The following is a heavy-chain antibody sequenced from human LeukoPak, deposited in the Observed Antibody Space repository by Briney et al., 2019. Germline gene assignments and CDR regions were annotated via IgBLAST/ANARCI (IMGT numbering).Heavy chain of an antibody. CDR1: GYSISSGYY. CDR3: ARSHDDILTGYYLNRFDP. Sequence: SETLSLTCAVSGYSISSGYYWGWIRQPPGKGLEWIGSIYHSGSTYYNPSLKSRVTISVDTSKNQFSLKLSSVTAADTAVYYCARSHDDILTGYYLNRFDPWGQGTLVTVSS. D-gene: IGHD3-9*01. CDR2: IYHSGST. J-gene: IGHJ5*02. V-gene: IGHV4-38-2*01.